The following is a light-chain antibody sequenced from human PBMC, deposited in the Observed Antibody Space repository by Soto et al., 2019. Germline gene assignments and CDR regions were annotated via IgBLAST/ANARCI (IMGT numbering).Light chain of an antibody. CDR2: EVS. Sequence: QSALTQPASVSGSPGQSITISCTGTSSDVGSYNLVSWYQQHPGKAPKLMIHEVSNRPSGVSNRFSGSKSGNTASLTISGLQAEDEADYYCSSYTSSSTWVFGGGTKVTV. CDR1: SSDVGSYNL. CDR3: SSYTSSSTWV. V-gene: IGLV2-14*02. J-gene: IGLJ3*02.